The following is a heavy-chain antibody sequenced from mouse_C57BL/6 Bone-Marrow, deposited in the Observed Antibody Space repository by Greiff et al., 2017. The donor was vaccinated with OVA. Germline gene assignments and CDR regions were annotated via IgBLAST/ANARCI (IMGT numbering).Heavy chain of an antibody. CDR3: ARRAIYYGYWYFDV. Sequence: EVMLVESAGGLVQPGSSMKLSCTASGFTFSDYYMAWVRQVPEKGLEWVANINYDGSSTYYLDSLKSRFIISRDNAKNILYLQMSSLKSEDTATYYCARRAIYYGYWYFDVWGTGTTVTVSS. V-gene: IGHV5-16*01. CDR1: GFTFSDYY. CDR2: INYDGSST. J-gene: IGHJ1*03. D-gene: IGHD2-1*01.